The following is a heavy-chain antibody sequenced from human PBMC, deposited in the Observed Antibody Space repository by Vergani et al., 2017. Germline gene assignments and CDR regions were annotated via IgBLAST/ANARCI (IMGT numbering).Heavy chain of an antibody. CDR1: GFTFSTYG. J-gene: IGHJ6*03. V-gene: IGHV3-33*01. CDR2: IWYDGSNK. D-gene: IGHD2-2*01. CDR3: ARGAEYCSSTSCPPTLRNYYYYMDV. Sequence: QVQLVESGGGVVQPGRSLRLSCPASGFTFSTYGLHWVRQAPGKGLEWVAVIWYDGSNKYYGDSVKGRFTISRDNSMDTLYLQMNGLRAEDTAVYYCARGAEYCSSTSCPPTLRNYYYYMDVWGKGTTVTVSS.